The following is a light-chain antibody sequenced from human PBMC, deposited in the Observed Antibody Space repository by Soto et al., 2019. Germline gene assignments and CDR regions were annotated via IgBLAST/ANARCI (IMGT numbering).Light chain of an antibody. CDR3: QHSYSTPQT. CDR2: AAS. Sequence: IQKTQSPSSLAASVGDRVTITCGASQSISSYLNWYQQKPGKAPKLLIYAASSLQSGVPSRFSGSGSGTDFTLTISSLQPEDFATYYCQHSYSTPQTFGQGTKVDI. J-gene: IGKJ1*01. V-gene: IGKV1-39*01. CDR1: QSISSY.